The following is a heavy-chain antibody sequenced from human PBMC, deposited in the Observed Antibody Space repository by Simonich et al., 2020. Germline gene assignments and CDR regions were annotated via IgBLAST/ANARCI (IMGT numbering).Heavy chain of an antibody. V-gene: IGHV3-7*01. D-gene: IGHD7-27*01. Sequence: EVQLVESGGGLVQPGGSLRLSCAASGFPFSSYWMSWVRQAPGKGLEWVANIKQDGSGKYYVDSVKGRFTIPRDNAKNALYLQMNSLRAEDTAVYYCARDGLGTAYYYYMDVWGKGTTVTVSS. J-gene: IGHJ6*03. CDR3: ARDGLGTAYYYYMDV. CDR2: IKQDGSGK. CDR1: GFPFSSYW.